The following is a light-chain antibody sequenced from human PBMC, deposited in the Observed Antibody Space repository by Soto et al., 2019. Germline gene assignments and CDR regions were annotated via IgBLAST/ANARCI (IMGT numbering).Light chain of an antibody. V-gene: IGLV2-11*01. CDR1: SSDLGAYTY. J-gene: IGLJ3*02. CDR2: EVS. Sequence: QSVLTQPRSVSGSPGQSLTISCTGTSSDLGAYTYVSWYQQHPGKAPKLMIYEVSNRPSGVPDRFSGSKSGNTASLTISGLQAEDEADYYCCSYAGRYTWVFGGGTKLTVL. CDR3: CSYAGRYTWV.